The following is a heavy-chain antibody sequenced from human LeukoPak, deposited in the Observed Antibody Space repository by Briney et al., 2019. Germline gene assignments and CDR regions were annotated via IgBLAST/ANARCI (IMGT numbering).Heavy chain of an antibody. V-gene: IGHV3-23*01. D-gene: IGHD6-13*01. Sequence: PGGSLRLSCAASGFTFSSYAMTWVRQAPGKGLEWVSAISGSGGSTYYADSVKGRFTISRDNSKNTLYLQMNGLRAEDTAVYHCVKDQFTSSSWYKGDYWGQGTLVTVSS. CDR2: ISGSGGST. CDR1: GFTFSSYA. J-gene: IGHJ4*02. CDR3: VKDQFTSSSWYKGDY.